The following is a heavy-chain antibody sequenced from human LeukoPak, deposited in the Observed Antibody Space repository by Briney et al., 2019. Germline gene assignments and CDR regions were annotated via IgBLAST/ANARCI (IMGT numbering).Heavy chain of an antibody. CDR3: ARDLGAAAAGDWFDP. CDR2: IYYSGTT. V-gene: IGHV4-59*01. Sequence: SETLSLTCTVSGDSISSYYWSWIRQPPGKGLEWIGYIYYSGTTNYNPSLKSRVTISVDMSKNQFSLKLSSVTAADTAVYYCARDLGAAAAGDWFDPWGQGTLVTVSS. CDR1: GDSISSYY. D-gene: IGHD6-13*01. J-gene: IGHJ5*02.